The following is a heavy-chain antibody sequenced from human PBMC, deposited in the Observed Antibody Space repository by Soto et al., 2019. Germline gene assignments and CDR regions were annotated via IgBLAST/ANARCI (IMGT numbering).Heavy chain of an antibody. CDR3: ARDHYYGSGSYYYYGMDV. J-gene: IGHJ6*02. Sequence: SETPSLTCTVPGGSISSGGYYWSWIRQHPGKGLEWIGYIYYSGSTYYNPSLKSRVTISVDTSKNQFSLKLSSVTAADTAVYYCARDHYYGSGSYYYYGMDVWGQGTTVTVSS. CDR1: GGSISSGGYY. V-gene: IGHV4-31*03. CDR2: IYYSGST. D-gene: IGHD3-10*01.